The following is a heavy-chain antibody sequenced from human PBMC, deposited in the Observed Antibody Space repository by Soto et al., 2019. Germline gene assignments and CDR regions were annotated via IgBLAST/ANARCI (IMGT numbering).Heavy chain of an antibody. V-gene: IGHV1-24*01. D-gene: IGHD2-15*01. Sequence: ASVKVTCTVSGYTITELSMHWVRQAPGKALGWMGGVDPEDGETIYAQKFQCRVTMTEDTSTDTAYMELSSLRSEDTAVYYCATDRRYCRGGSCYSVIYYWGQGTLVTVSS. CDR3: ATDRRYCRGGSCYSVIYY. CDR1: GYTITELS. CDR2: VDPEDGET. J-gene: IGHJ4*02.